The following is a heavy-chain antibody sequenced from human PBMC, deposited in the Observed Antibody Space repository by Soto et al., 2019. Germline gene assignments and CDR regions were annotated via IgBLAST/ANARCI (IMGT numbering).Heavy chain of an antibody. Sequence: XESLGLSCAASGFTFSSYGMHWVRQAPGKGLEWVAVISYDGSNKYYADSVKGRFTISRDNSKNTLYLQMNSLRAEGTAVYYCAKDVVVGATTGLGDYYYYYGMDVWGQGTTVTVSS. CDR2: ISYDGSNK. CDR3: AKDVVVGATTGLGDYYYYYGMDV. D-gene: IGHD1-26*01. V-gene: IGHV3-30*18. CDR1: GFTFSSYG. J-gene: IGHJ6*02.